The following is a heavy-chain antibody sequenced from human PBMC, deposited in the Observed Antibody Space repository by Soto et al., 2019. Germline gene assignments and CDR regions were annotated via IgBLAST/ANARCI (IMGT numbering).Heavy chain of an antibody. CDR2: IYYSGST. Sequence: QVQLQESGPGLVKPSQTLSLTCTVSGGSISSGDYYWSWIRQPPGKGLEWIGYIYYSGSTYYNPSLXGXVXIXXDTSKNQFSLKLSSVTAADTAVYYCARAYPVVTDVWCQGTTVTVSS. V-gene: IGHV4-30-4*01. CDR1: GGSISSGDYY. J-gene: IGHJ6*02. D-gene: IGHD2-2*02. CDR3: ARAYPVVTDV.